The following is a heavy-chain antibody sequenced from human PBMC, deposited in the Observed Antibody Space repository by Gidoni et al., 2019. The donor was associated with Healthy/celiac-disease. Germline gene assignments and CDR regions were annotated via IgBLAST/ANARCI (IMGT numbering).Heavy chain of an antibody. CDR1: GGTFSSYA. J-gene: IGHJ5*02. CDR3: ARDFRGVDSSSKNWFDP. CDR2: IIPIFGTA. V-gene: IGHV1-69*01. Sequence: QVQLVQSGAEVKKPGSSVKVSCKASGGTFSSYAISWVRQAPGQGLEWMGGIIPIFGTANYAQKFQGRVTITADESTSTAYMELSSLRSEDTAVYYCARDFRGVDSSSKNWFDPWGQGTLVTVSS. D-gene: IGHD6-13*01.